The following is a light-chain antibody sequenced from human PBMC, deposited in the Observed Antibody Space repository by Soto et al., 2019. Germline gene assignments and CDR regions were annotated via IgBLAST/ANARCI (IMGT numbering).Light chain of an antibody. CDR2: DNY. J-gene: IGLJ2*01. CDR3: GTWDSSLSAAI. V-gene: IGLV1-51*01. Sequence: QSVLTQPPSVSAAPGQKAPIPCSGSSPNIGNNYICWYQQFPGTAPRLLIYDNYRRPSGIPDRFSASKSGTSATLGITGLQTGDEADYYCGTWDSSLSAAIFSGGTKLTVL. CDR1: SPNIGNNY.